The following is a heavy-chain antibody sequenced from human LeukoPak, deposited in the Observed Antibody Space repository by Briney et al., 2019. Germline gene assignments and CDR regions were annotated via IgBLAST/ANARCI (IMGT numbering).Heavy chain of an antibody. J-gene: IGHJ4*02. CDR3: ARDLSQYYYDSSLPTDY. D-gene: IGHD3-22*01. CDR2: FDPEDGET. CDR1: GYTLTELS. Sequence: ASVKVSCKVSGYTLTELSMHWVRQAPGKGLEWMGGFDPEDGETIYAQKFQGRVTMTRDTSTSTVYMELSSLRSEDTAVYYCARDLSQYYYDSSLPTDYWGQGTLVTVSS. V-gene: IGHV1-24*01.